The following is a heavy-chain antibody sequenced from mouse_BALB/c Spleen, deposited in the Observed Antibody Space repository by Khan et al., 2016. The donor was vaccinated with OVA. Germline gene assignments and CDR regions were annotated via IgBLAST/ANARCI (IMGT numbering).Heavy chain of an antibody. Sequence: QVPLKQSGAELVRPGVSVKISCKGSGYTFIDYAMHLVNPSHPKSLEWLGVLSTYYGDADYSQKFKDKSTLTVDSSSSTAYMELASLTFEDSSIYYGARGGKFAYWGQGTLVTVSA. CDR3: ARGGKFAY. V-gene: IGHV1S137*01. CDR2: LSTYYGDA. CDR1: GYTFIDYA. J-gene: IGHJ3*01. D-gene: IGHD1-1*02.